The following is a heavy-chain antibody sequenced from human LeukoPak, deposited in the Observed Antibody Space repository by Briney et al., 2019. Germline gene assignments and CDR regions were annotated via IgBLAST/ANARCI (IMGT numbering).Heavy chain of an antibody. CDR1: GFTFSDYY. CDR2: INPTSGYT. Sequence: GGSLRLSCAASGFTFSDYYMSWIRQAPGKGLEWLSYINPTSGYTPYADSVRGRFTISRDNAKNSLYLQMNSLRAEDTAVYYCARDREMATISYYFDYWGQGTLVTVSS. CDR3: ARDREMATISYYFDY. D-gene: IGHD5-24*01. J-gene: IGHJ4*02. V-gene: IGHV3-11*06.